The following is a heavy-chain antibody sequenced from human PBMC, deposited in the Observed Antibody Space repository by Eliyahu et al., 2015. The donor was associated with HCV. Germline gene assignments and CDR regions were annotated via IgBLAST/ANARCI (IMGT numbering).Heavy chain of an antibody. CDR1: GASXIXXGYY. CDR3: ARAADSNVLTNGGFEF. J-gene: IGHJ4*02. D-gene: IGHD3-16*01. Sequence: QVQLQESGPGLVRPSQTLSLXCXVSGASXIXXGYYWSWTRQPPGKGLEFIGYIYHSGSAYYNPSLKSRVIMSVDTSKNQFSLNLNSVTAADTAVYYCARAADSNVLTNGGFEFWGQGTLVAVSS. CDR2: IYHSGSA. V-gene: IGHV4-31*03.